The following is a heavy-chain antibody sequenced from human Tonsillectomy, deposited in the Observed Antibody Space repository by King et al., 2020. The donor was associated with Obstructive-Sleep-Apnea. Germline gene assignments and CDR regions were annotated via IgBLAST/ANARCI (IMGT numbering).Heavy chain of an antibody. J-gene: IGHJ4*02. CDR2: IRSKANSYAT. V-gene: IGHV3-73*01. Sequence: VQLVESGGGLVQPGGSLKLSCAASWFTFSGSAMHLVRQASWKMLEWVGRIRSKANSYATAYAASVKGRFTISRDDSKNTAYLQMNSLKTEDTAVYYCTRRDYGDYGEHLDYWGQGTLVTVSS. CDR3: TRRDYGDYGEHLDY. D-gene: IGHD4-17*01. CDR1: WFTFSGSA.